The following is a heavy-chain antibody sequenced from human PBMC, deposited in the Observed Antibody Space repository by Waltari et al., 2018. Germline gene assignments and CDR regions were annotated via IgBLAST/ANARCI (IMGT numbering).Heavy chain of an antibody. V-gene: IGHV4-38-2*01. CDR1: GYSISSGYY. CDR2: IYHSGST. CDR3: ARQSEAAFDI. J-gene: IGHJ3*02. Sequence: QVQLQESGPGLVKPSETLSLTCAVSGYSISSGYYWGWIRQPPGKGLEWIGSIYHSGSTYYNPSLKSQVTISVDTSKNQFSLKLSSVTAADTAVYYCARQSEAAFDIWGQGTMVTVSS.